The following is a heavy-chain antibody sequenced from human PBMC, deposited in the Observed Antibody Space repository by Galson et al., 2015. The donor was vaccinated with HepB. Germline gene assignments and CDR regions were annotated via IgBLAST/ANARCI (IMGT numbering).Heavy chain of an antibody. CDR1: GYTFSNYA. V-gene: IGHV1-3*03. CDR3: TRAPSLRNNWFDP. Sequence: SVKVSCKASGYTFSNYAIHWVRQAPGQRLEWMGWINAGNGNTKYSQEFQGRVSITRDTSATTVYMELGSLRSEDMAVYYCTRAPSLRNNWFDPWGQGTLVIVSS. D-gene: IGHD2-2*01. J-gene: IGHJ5*02. CDR2: INAGNGNT.